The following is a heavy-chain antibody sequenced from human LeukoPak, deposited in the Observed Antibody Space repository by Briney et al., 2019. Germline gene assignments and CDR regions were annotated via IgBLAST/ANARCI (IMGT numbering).Heavy chain of an antibody. CDR2: IKHDGSEK. D-gene: IGHD1-1*01. V-gene: IGHV3-7*01. J-gene: IGHJ4*02. CDR1: GFTFSSYW. CDR3: ARDLGGHYPSTGTFDY. Sequence: GGSLRLSCAASGFTFSSYWMSWVRQAPGKGLEWVANIKHDGSEKYYVDSMKGRFTISRDNAKNSLYLQMNSLRAEDTAVYYCARDLGGHYPSTGTFDYWGQGTLVIVSS.